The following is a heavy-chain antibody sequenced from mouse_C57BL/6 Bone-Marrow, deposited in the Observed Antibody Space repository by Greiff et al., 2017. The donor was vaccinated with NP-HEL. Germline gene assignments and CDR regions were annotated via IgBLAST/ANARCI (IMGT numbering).Heavy chain of an antibody. J-gene: IGHJ3*01. V-gene: IGHV14-4*01. CDR1: GFNIKDDY. CDR2: IDPENGDT. D-gene: IGHD1-1*01. Sequence: EVKLMESGAELVRPGASVKLSCTASGFNIKDDYMHWVKQRPEQGLEWIGWIDPENGDTEYASKFQGKATITADTSSNTAYLQLSSLTSEDTAVYYCTTHGSRFAYWGQGTLVTVSA. CDR3: TTHGSRFAY.